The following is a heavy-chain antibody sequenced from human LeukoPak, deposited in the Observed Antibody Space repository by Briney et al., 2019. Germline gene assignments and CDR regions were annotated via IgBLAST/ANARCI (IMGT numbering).Heavy chain of an antibody. CDR2: IYGGGST. CDR1: GFAVSSDY. CDR3: ATGGRSGVAFES. J-gene: IGHJ4*02. D-gene: IGHD2-15*01. Sequence: PGGSLRLSCAASGFAVSSDYMSWVRQAPGKGLEWVSVIYGGGSTSYADSVKGRFTISRDNSKNTLFLQMNSLRAEDTAVYYCATGGRSGVAFESWGQGTLVTVSS. V-gene: IGHV3-53*01.